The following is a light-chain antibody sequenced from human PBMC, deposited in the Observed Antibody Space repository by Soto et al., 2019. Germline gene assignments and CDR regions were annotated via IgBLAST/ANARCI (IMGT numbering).Light chain of an antibody. V-gene: IGKV1-39*01. CDR3: QQLNSYPPT. CDR1: QSISSY. Sequence: DIQMTQSPSSLSASVGDRVTITCRASQSISSYLNWYQQKPRKAPKLLIYAASTLQSGVPSRFSGSGSATDFALTISNLQPEDFATYYCQQLNSYPPTFGQGTKVDI. CDR2: AAS. J-gene: IGKJ1*01.